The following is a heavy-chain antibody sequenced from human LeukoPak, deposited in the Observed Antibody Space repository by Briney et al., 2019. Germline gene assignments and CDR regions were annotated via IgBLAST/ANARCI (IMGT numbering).Heavy chain of an antibody. D-gene: IGHD2-15*01. Sequence: PGGSLRLSCAASGFTFSSYATSWVRQAPGKGLEWVSAISGSGGSTYYADSVKGRFTISRDNSKNTLYLQMNSLRAEDTAVYYCAKDCSGGSCYFDYWGQGTLVTVSS. CDR2: ISGSGGST. CDR3: AKDCSGGSCYFDY. J-gene: IGHJ4*02. V-gene: IGHV3-23*01. CDR1: GFTFSSYA.